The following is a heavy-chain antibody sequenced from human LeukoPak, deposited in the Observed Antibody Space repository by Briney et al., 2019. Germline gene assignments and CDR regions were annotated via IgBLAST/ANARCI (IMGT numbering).Heavy chain of an antibody. V-gene: IGHV4-39*01. D-gene: IGHD2-15*01. CDR2: SYYSRST. CDR3: ASHPRIVVVVAAYNWFDP. Sequence: SETLSLTCTVSGCSISSSSYYWVWIRQPPGKGLEWIGSSYYSRSTYYNPSLKRLFTIFVDTAKNQFSLKLSPVTAADTAVYSCASHPRIVVVVAAYNWFDPWGQGTLVTVSS. J-gene: IGHJ5*02. CDR1: GCSISSSSYY.